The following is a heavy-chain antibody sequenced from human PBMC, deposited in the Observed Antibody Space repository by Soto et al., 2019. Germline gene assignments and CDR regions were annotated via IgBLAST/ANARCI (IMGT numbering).Heavy chain of an antibody. J-gene: IGHJ4*02. CDR2: ISSSSSYI. Sequence: PGGSLRLSCAASGFTFSSYSMNWVRQAPGKGLEWVSSISSSSSYIYYADSVKGRFTISRDNAKNSLYLQMNSLRAEDTAVYYCASTTAGYSSSGTSWGQGTLVTVSS. D-gene: IGHD6-13*01. CDR1: GFTFSSYS. CDR3: ASTTAGYSSSGTS. V-gene: IGHV3-21*01.